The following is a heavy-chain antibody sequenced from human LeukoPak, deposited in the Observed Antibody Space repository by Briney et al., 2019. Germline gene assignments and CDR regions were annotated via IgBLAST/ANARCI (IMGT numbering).Heavy chain of an antibody. CDR1: GFTFSSYS. J-gene: IGHJ4*02. V-gene: IGHV3-21*01. CDR3: AREVQTVAGSTMFDY. D-gene: IGHD6-19*01. Sequence: EGSLRLSCAASGFTFSSYSMNWVRQAPGKGLEWVSSISSSSSYIYYADPVKGRFTISRDNAKNSLYLQMNSLRAEDTAVYYCAREVQTVAGSTMFDYWGQGTLVTVSS. CDR2: ISSSSSYI.